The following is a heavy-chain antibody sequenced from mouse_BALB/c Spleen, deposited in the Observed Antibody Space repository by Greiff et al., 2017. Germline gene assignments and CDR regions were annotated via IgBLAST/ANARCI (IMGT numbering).Heavy chain of an antibody. CDR2: INPYNGAT. CDR3: ATANWGGDAMDY. D-gene: IGHD4-1*01. CDR1: GYSFTGYY. V-gene: IGHV1-31*01. Sequence: EVQLQESGPELVKPGASVKISCKASGYSFTGYYMHWVKQSHVKSLEWIGRINPYNGATSYNQNFKDKASLTVDKSSSTAYMELHSLTSEDSAVYYCATANWGGDAMDYWGQGTSVTVSS. J-gene: IGHJ4*01.